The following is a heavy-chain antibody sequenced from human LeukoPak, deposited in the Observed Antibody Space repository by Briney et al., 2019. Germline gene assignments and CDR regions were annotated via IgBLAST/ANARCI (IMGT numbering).Heavy chain of an antibody. V-gene: IGHV3-23*01. CDR3: AKEEGSSGGQYYFDY. Sequence: GASLRLYCAASSFTYNSYAMSWVPQAPGKGLEGVSDLSGSGGSTYHADSVKGRFTNSRDNYKNTLYLQMNSLRGEDTAVYYCAKEEGSSGGQYYFDYWGQGTLVTVSS. CDR2: LSGSGGST. CDR1: SFTYNSYA. J-gene: IGHJ4*02. D-gene: IGHD6-19*01.